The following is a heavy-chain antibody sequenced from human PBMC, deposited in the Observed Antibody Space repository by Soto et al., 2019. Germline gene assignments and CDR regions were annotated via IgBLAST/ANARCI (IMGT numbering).Heavy chain of an antibody. D-gene: IGHD3-22*01. CDR3: ARVPYYYDSSGYSRNYYYYGMDV. Sequence: SETLSLTCTVSGGSISSGDYYWSWIRQPPGKGLEWIGYIYYSGSTYYNTSLKSRVTISVDTSKNQFSLKLSSVTAADTAVYYCARVPYYYDSSGYSRNYYYYGMDVWGQGTTVTVSS. CDR2: IYYSGST. CDR1: GGSISSGDYY. V-gene: IGHV4-30-4*01. J-gene: IGHJ6*02.